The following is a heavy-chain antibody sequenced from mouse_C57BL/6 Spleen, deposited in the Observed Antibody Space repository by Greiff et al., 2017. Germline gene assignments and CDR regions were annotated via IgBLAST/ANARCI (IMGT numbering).Heavy chain of an antibody. D-gene: IGHD1-1*01. V-gene: IGHV5-6*01. CDR2: ISSGGSYT. J-gene: IGHJ3*01. CDR1: GFTFSSYG. CDR3: ARGDYGTSFAY. Sequence: EVKLVESGGDLVKPGGSLKLSCAASGFTFSSYGMSWVRQTPDKRLEWVATISSGGSYTYYPDSVKGRFTISRDNAKNTLYLQMSSLKSEDTAMYYCARGDYGTSFAYWGQGTLVTVSA.